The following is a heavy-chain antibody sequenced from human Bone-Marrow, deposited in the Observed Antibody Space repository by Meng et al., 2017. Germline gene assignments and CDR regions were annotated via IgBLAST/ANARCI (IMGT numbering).Heavy chain of an antibody. CDR2: VYYSGNT. J-gene: IGHJ4*02. CDR1: GGSISSGAYY. CDR3: ARQTSSWFIDG. D-gene: IGHD6-13*01. Sequence: SETLSLTCTVSGGSISSGAYYWSWTRQHPGKGLEWIGNVYYSGNTYYNPSLKSRLTISVDTSKYQFSLRPSPVTAADTALYFCARQTSSWFIDGWGQGTLVTVSS. V-gene: IGHV4-31*03.